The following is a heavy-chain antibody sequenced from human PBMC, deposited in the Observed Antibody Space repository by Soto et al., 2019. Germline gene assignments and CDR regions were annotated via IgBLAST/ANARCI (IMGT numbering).Heavy chain of an antibody. D-gene: IGHD3-10*01. V-gene: IGHV4-59*02. J-gene: IGHJ5*02. CDR3: ARESAGSGKNNWFDP. CDR2: IYHTGST. Sequence: SETLSPTCSVSGASVSAYYWSWVRQPPGKGLEWIGYIYHTGSTFYNDSLKSRVTMSMDTSKNQLSLTLNSVTAADTAVYYCARESAGSGKNNWFDPWGQGTLVTVSS. CDR1: GASVSAYY.